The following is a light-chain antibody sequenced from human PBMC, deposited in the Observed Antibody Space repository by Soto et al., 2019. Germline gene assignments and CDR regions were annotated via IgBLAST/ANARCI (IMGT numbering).Light chain of an antibody. CDR1: QGIRNW. V-gene: IGKV1D-12*01. CDR2: HAS. CDR3: QQSDSFPRT. J-gene: IGKJ3*01. Sequence: DIQMTQSPSSVSASVGDRVTITCRARQGIRNWLAWYQQKPGKAPKLLIYHASSLKSGVPSRFSGSGFGTDFTLTISSLQPEDFATYYCQQSDSFPRTFGPGTTVDIK.